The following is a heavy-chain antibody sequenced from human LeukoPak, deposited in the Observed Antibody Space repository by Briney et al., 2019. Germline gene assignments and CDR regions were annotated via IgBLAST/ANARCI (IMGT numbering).Heavy chain of an antibody. CDR2: ISGSGGNT. CDR3: AKDRAYISSWYGCSTP. Sequence: GASLRLSCAASGIAFGDFAMHWVRQAPGKGLEWVSAISGSGGNTYCADSVKGRFTISRDNSMNTLYLQMHSLRAEDTAVYYCAKDRAYISSWYGCSTPWGQGTLVTVSS. J-gene: IGHJ5*02. V-gene: IGHV3-23*01. CDR1: GIAFGDFA. D-gene: IGHD6-13*01.